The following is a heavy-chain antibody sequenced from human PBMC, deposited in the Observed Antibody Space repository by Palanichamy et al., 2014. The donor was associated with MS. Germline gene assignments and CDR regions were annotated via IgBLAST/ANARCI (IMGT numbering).Heavy chain of an antibody. CDR1: GFTFSNSA. J-gene: IGHJ4*02. CDR3: AKIEVLPGSTMAGRFDY. Sequence: EVQLLASGGGLVQPGGSLRLFCAASGFTFSNSAMTWVRQAPGKGLEWVSGIDPAGSTYYADSVKGRFTISRDNSKNTLYLRMDSLTAEDTAVYYCAKIEVLPGSTMAGRFDYWGQGTLVTVSS. D-gene: IGHD2-2*01. CDR2: IDPAGST. V-gene: IGHV3-23*01.